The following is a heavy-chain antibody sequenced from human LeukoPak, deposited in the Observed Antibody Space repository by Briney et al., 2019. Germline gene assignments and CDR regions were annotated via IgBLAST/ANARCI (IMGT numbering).Heavy chain of an antibody. J-gene: IGHJ6*02. CDR2: IDPDGSTT. V-gene: IGHV3-74*01. CDR3: TRVQAGRAGLMDV. D-gene: IGHD6-13*01. CDR1: GFTFSSYS. Sequence: GGSLRLSCAASGFTFSSYSMNWVRQAPGEGLVWVSRIDPDGSTTNYADSVKGRFTTSRDNAKNTLYLQMNSLRAEDTALYYCTRVQAGRAGLMDVWGRGTTVTVS.